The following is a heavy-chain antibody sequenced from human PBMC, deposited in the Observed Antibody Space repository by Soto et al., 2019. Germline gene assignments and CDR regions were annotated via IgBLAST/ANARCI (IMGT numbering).Heavy chain of an antibody. CDR1: GGSISSGGYY. CDR2: IYYSGST. V-gene: IGHV4-31*03. D-gene: IGHD3-10*01. J-gene: IGHJ1*01. Sequence: SETLSLTCTVSGGSISSGGYYWSWIRQHPGKGLEWIGYIYYSGSTYYNPSLKSRVTISVDTSKNQFSLKLSSVTAADTAVYYCATDYYGSGYFQHWGQGTLVTVSS. CDR3: ATDYYGSGYFQH.